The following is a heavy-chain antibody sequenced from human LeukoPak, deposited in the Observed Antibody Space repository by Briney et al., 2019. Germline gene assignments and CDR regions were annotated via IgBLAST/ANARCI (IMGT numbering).Heavy chain of an antibody. CDR1: SYSISSGSY. CDR3: ARVTYVDDMLYQYFDY. CDR2: IFHSGNS. J-gene: IGHJ4*02. V-gene: IGHV4-38-2*01. D-gene: IGHD4-17*01. Sequence: TPSETLSLTCAVSSYSISSGSYWGWIRQSPGKGLEWVGSIFHSGNSYYNPSLKSRLTMSVGTSKNQFSLKLTSVTAADTALYYCARVTYVDDMLYQYFDYWGQGILVTVSS.